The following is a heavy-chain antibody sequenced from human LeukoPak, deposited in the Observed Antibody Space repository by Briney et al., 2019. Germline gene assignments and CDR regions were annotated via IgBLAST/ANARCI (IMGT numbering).Heavy chain of an antibody. CDR1: GGSISSGSYY. V-gene: IGHV4-61*02. J-gene: IGHJ5*02. CDR3: ARASHYDYVWGSPPGFDP. D-gene: IGHD3-16*01. CDR2: IYTSGST. Sequence: SETLSLTCTVSGGSISSGSYYWSWIRQPAGTGLEWIGRIYTSGSTNYNPSLKSRVTISVDTSKNQFSLKLSSVTAADTAVYYCARASHYDYVWGSPPGFDPWGQGTLVTVSS.